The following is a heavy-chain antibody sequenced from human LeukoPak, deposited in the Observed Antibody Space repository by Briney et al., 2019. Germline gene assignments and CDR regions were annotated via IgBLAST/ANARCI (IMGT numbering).Heavy chain of an antibody. V-gene: IGHV3-48*03. D-gene: IGHD1-26*01. Sequence: GGSLRLSCAASGFTFRSYEMNWVRQAPGKGLEWVSYISSSGTTIYYADSVKGRFTISRDNSKNTLYLQMNSLRPEDTAVYHCAKEWPWENYYYGMNVWGQGTTVTVSS. CDR1: GFTFRSYE. CDR3: AKEWPWENYYYGMNV. CDR2: ISSSGTTI. J-gene: IGHJ6*02.